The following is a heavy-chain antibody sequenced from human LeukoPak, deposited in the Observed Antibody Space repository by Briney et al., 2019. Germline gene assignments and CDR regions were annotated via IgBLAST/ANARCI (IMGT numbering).Heavy chain of an antibody. CDR3: AARRKLRYFDWPIGMDV. CDR2: IVVGSGNT. CDR1: GFTFTSSA. D-gene: IGHD3-9*01. Sequence: GASVKVSCKASGFTFTSSAVQWVRQARGQRLEWIGWIVVGSGNTNYAQKFQERVTITRDMSTSTAYMELSSLRSEDTAVYYCAARRKLRYFDWPIGMDVWGQGTTVTVSS. V-gene: IGHV1-58*01. J-gene: IGHJ6*02.